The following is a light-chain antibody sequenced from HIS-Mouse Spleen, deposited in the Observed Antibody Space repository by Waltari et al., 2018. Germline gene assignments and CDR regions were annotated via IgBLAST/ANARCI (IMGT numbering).Light chain of an antibody. CDR3: YSTDSSGNHRV. CDR1: ALPKKY. Sequence: SYELTHPSSLSVSPGQTASITCPGDALPKKYAYWYQRKSGQAPVLVIYEDSKRPSGIPERFSGSSSWTMATLTISGAQVEDEADYYCYSTDSSGNHRVFGGGTKLTVL. J-gene: IGLJ2*01. V-gene: IGLV3-10*01. CDR2: EDS.